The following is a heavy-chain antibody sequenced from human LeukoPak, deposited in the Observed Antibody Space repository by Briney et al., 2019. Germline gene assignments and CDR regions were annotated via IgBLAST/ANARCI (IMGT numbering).Heavy chain of an antibody. J-gene: IGHJ4*02. Sequence: GGSLRLSCAASGFAFSSFAMGWVRQSPGKGLEWLSTINGSGNTTFYSDSVKGRFTIYRDNSKYTLYPQMNSLTADDTALYYCSRDRSLVVVVMGLDYWGQGTLVTVSS. CDR3: SRDRSLVVVVMGLDY. CDR1: GFAFSSFA. V-gene: IGHV3-23*01. D-gene: IGHD3-22*01. CDR2: INGSGNTT.